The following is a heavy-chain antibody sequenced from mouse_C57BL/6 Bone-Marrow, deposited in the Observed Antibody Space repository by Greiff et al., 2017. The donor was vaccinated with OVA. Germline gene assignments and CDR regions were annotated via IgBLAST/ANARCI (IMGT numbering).Heavy chain of an antibody. CDR3: TTTAQALDY. V-gene: IGHV14-4*01. Sequence: VHVKQSGAELVRPGASVKLSCTASGFNIKDDYMHWVKQRPEQGLEWIGWIDPDNGDTEYASKFQGKATITADTSSNTAYLQLSSLTSEDTAVYYCTTTAQALDYWGQGTTLTVSS. D-gene: IGHD3-2*02. J-gene: IGHJ2*01. CDR1: GFNIKDDY. CDR2: IDPDNGDT.